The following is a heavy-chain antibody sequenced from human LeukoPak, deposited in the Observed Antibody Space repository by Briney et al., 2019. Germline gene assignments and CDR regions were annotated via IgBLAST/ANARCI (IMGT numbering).Heavy chain of an antibody. CDR3: ARDILSGPSP. CDR2: ISSSSSCI. V-gene: IGHV3-21*01. J-gene: IGHJ5*02. Sequence: GGSLRLSCAASGFTFSSYSMNWVRQAPGKGLEWVSSISSSSSCIYYADSVKGRFTISRDNAKNSLYLQMNSLRAEDTAVYYCARDILSGPSPWGQGTLVTASS. D-gene: IGHD2-21*01. CDR1: GFTFSSYS.